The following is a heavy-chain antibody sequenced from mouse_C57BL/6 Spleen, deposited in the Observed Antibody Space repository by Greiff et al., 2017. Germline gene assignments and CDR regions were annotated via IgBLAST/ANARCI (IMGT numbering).Heavy chain of an antibody. V-gene: IGHV5-9-1*02. CDR2: LSSGGDYI. D-gene: IGHD2-3*01. CDR3: TRDDGWYFDV. Sequence: VKLVESGEGLVKPGGSLKLSCAASGFTFSSYAMSWVRQTPEKRLEWVAYLSSGGDYIYYADTVKGRFTISRDNARNTLYLQMSSLKSEDTAMYYCTRDDGWYFDVWGTGTTVTVSS. J-gene: IGHJ1*03. CDR1: GFTFSSYA.